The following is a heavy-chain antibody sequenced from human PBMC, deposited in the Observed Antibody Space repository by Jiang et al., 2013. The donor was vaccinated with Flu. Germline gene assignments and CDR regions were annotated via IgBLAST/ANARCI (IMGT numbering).Heavy chain of an antibody. CDR1: GASISSGGHY. CDR3: ARGSPLTSVTTGDAFDI. CDR2: IYYNGKT. D-gene: IGHD4-17*01. V-gene: IGHV4-31*02. Sequence: GPGLVKPSQTLSLTCIVSGASISSGGHYWSWIRQHPGKGLEWIGFIYYNGKTYYNPSLKSPVTISVDMSKNLFSLKLSSVTAADTAVYYCARGSPLTSVTTGDAFDIVGPRDKWSPS. J-gene: IGHJ3*02.